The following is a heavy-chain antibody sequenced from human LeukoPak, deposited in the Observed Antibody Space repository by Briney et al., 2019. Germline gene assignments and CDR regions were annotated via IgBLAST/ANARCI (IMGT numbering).Heavy chain of an antibody. D-gene: IGHD1-26*01. CDR1: GGTFSSYA. CDR3: ARDSGSYRANDAFDI. Sequence: SVKVSCKASGGTFSSYAISWVRQAPGQGLEWMGGIIPIFGTANYAQKFQGRVTITADESTSTAYMELSSLRSEDTAVYYCARDSGSYRANDAFDIWGQGTMVTVSS. V-gene: IGHV1-69*13. J-gene: IGHJ3*02. CDR2: IIPIFGTA.